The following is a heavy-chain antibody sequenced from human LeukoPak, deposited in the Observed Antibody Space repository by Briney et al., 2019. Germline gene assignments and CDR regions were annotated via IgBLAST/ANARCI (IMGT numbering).Heavy chain of an antibody. D-gene: IGHD3-3*01. J-gene: IGHJ4*02. Sequence: GGSLRLSCAASGFTFSSYSMNWVRQAPGKGLEWVSYISSSSGTIYYADSVKGRFTISRDNAKNSLYLQMNSLRAEDTAVYYCGGTIFGVVPNWGQGTLVTVSS. CDR3: GGTIFGVVPN. CDR1: GFTFSSYS. V-gene: IGHV3-48*04. CDR2: ISSSSGTI.